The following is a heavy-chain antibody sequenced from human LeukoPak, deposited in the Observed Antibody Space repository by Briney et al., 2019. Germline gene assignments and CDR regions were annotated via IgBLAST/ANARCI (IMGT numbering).Heavy chain of an antibody. Sequence: PGGSLRLSCAASGFTFSSYSVNWVRQAPGKGLEWVSSISTSSSYIYYIDSVKGRFTISRDNAKRSLYLQMNSLRADDTAVYYCARDTLGEGEDANYAVYYFDYWGQGTVVTVSS. D-gene: IGHD3-10*01. CDR1: GFTFSSYS. J-gene: IGHJ4*02. CDR3: ARDTLGEGEDANYAVYYFDY. V-gene: IGHV3-21*01. CDR2: ISTSSSYI.